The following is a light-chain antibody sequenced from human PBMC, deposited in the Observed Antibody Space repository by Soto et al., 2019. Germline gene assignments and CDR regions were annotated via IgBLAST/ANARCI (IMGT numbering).Light chain of an antibody. V-gene: IGKV3-20*01. J-gene: IGKJ5*01. Sequence: EIVMTQSPATLSVSRGERATLSCRANQAISSNLAWYQQRPGQAPRLLIYGASSRATGIPDRFSGSGSGTDFTLTISRLEPEDFAVYYCQQYGSSPRTFGQGTRLEIK. CDR3: QQYGSSPRT. CDR2: GAS. CDR1: QAISSN.